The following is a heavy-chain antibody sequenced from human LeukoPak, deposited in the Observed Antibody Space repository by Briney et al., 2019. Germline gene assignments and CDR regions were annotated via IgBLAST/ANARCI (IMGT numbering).Heavy chain of an antibody. CDR1: GFTFSHYG. D-gene: IGHD3-9*01. J-gene: IGHJ6*02. CDR2: ISYDGSNK. CDR3: ARGEYDLLTGVYDTYGIDV. Sequence: PGGSLRLSCAASGFTFSHYGMHWVRQAPGKGLEWVAIISYDGSNKYYADSVKGRFTISRDNSKNTLFLQMNSLRPEDTAVYYCARGEYDLLTGVYDTYGIDVWGQGTTVTVSS. V-gene: IGHV3-30*03.